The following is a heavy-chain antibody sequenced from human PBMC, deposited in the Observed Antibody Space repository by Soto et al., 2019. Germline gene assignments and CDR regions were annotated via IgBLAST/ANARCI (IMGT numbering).Heavy chain of an antibody. J-gene: IGHJ6*03. Sequence: PGESLKISCKGSGYSFTSYWIGWVRQMPGKGLERMGIIYPGDSDTRYSPSFQGQVTISADKSISTAYLQWSSLKASDTAMYYCARLEVPAAMRRSYYYHYMDVWGKGTTVTVSS. CDR3: ARLEVPAAMRRSYYYHYMDV. CDR1: GYSFTSYW. CDR2: IYPGDSDT. V-gene: IGHV5-51*01. D-gene: IGHD2-2*01.